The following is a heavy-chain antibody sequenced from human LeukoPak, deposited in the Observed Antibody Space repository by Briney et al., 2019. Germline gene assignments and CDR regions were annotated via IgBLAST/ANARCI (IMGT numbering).Heavy chain of an antibody. J-gene: IGHJ4*02. D-gene: IGHD2-2*01. CDR1: GFTFSTYN. CDR2: INADSSTI. V-gene: IGHV3-48*01. CDR3: SGRDSSRSPRAY. Sequence: GGSLRLSCAASGFTFSTYNMNWVRQAPGEGLEWISYINADSSTIQYADSVRGRFTTSRDNAKNSLYLQMNSLRAEDTGVYYCSGRDSSRSPRAYWGQGTLVSVSS.